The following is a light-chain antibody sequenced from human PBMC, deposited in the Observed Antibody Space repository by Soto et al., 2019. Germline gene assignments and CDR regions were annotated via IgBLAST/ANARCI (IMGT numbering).Light chain of an antibody. Sequence: EIVMTQSPATLSVSPGGRATLSCRASQSIGDTLAWYQLKPGQAPRLLIYGASSRVTGFPARFSGSGSGTEFTLTISSLQSEDFAVYYCQQYNNWPGGTFGQGTKVDIK. J-gene: IGKJ1*01. CDR3: QQYNNWPGGT. CDR1: QSIGDT. V-gene: IGKV3-15*01. CDR2: GAS.